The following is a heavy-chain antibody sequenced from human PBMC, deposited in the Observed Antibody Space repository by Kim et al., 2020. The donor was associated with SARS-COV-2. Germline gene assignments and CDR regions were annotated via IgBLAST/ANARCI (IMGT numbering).Heavy chain of an antibody. CDR2: IYSGGSST. CDR1: GFTFSSYA. D-gene: IGHD3-10*01. Sequence: GGSLRLSCAASGFTFSSYAMSWVRQAPGKGLEWVSVIYSGGSSTYYADSVKGRFTISRDNSKNTLYLQMNSLRAEDTAVYYCAKLYYGSEDYWGQGTLVT. V-gene: IGHV3-23*03. CDR3: AKLYYGSEDY. J-gene: IGHJ4*02.